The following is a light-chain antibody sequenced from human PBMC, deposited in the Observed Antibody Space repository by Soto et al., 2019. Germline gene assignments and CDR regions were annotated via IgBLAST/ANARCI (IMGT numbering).Light chain of an antibody. CDR2: GAS. CDR3: QQNNNWPWT. J-gene: IGKJ2*02. CDR1: QSVSSN. Sequence: EIVMTQSPATLSVSPGERATLSCRASQSVSSNLAWYQQKPGQAPRLLIYGASTRATGVPARFSGSGSGTEFTLTISSLQSEDFAVYYCQQNNNWPWTFGQGTKLEIK. V-gene: IGKV3-15*01.